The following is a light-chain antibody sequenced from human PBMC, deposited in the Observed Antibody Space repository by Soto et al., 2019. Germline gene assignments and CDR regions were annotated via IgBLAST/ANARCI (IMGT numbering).Light chain of an antibody. CDR2: DAS. CDR3: QQYYP. V-gene: IGKV1-33*01. Sequence: DIPMTQSPSSLSASVGDRVTITCQASQDISNYLNWYQQKPGKAPKLLIYDASNLETGVPSRFSGSGSGTDFTFTISSLQPEDIATYYCQQYYPFGGGTKVEIK. J-gene: IGKJ4*01. CDR1: QDISNY.